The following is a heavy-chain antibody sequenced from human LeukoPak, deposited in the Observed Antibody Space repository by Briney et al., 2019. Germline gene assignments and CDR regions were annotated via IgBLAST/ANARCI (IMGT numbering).Heavy chain of an antibody. CDR2: INTNTGNP. Sequence: ASVKVSCKASGYTFTSYYMHWVRQAPGQGLEWMGWINTNTGNPTYAQGFTGRFVFSLDTSVSTAYLQISSLKAEDTAVYYCARVTYDSSGYPGGFDYWGQGTLVTVSS. J-gene: IGHJ4*02. V-gene: IGHV7-4-1*02. CDR1: GYTFTSYY. CDR3: ARVTYDSSGYPGGFDY. D-gene: IGHD3-22*01.